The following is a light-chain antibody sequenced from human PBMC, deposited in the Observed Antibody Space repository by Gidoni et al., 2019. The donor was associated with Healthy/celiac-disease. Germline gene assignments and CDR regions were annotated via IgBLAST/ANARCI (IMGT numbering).Light chain of an antibody. J-gene: IGKJ4*01. Sequence: DIQMTQSPSSLSASVGDRVTITCRASQSISSYLNWYQQKPGKAPKLLIYAASSLQSGVPSRFSGSGPGTDLTLTISSLQPEDFATYYCQQSYSTLALTFGGGTKVEIK. CDR2: AAS. CDR1: QSISSY. V-gene: IGKV1-39*01. CDR3: QQSYSTLALT.